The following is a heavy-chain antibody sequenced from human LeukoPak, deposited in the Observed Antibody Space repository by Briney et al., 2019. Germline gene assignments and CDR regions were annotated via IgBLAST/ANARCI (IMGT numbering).Heavy chain of an antibody. V-gene: IGHV3-33*01. CDR3: ARDRSSWYEGFDC. Sequence: GGSLRLSCAASGFTFSSYGMHWVRQAPGKGLEWVAVIWYDGSNKYYADSVKGRFTISRDNSKNTLYLQMNSLRAEDTAVYYCARDRSSWYEGFDCWGQGTLVTVSS. J-gene: IGHJ4*02. D-gene: IGHD6-13*01. CDR1: GFTFSSYG. CDR2: IWYDGSNK.